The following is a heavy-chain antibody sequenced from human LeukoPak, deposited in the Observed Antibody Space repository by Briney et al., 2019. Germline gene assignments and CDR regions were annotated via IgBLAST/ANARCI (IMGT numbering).Heavy chain of an antibody. CDR2: ITTSDST. CDR3: AKAPVWNYYNGLDV. Sequence: GFSLRLPCAPSVLSARHNVHNAMSSVRPAPGNGLEWVSGITTSDSTNYADSVKGRCTTSTENSNNTLYLHMDSLIAEDTAVYYCAKAPVWNYYNGLDVWGQGTTVTVSS. CDR1: VLSARHNVHNA. V-gene: IGHV3-23*01. J-gene: IGHJ6*02. D-gene: IGHD2-21*01.